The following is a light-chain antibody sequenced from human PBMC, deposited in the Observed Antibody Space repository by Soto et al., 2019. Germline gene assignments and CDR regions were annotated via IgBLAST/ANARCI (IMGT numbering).Light chain of an antibody. CDR3: HQYDSSRNT. CDR2: GAS. Sequence: EIVLTQSPGTLSLSPGERATLSCRASQSVDSTYLAWYQQKPGQAPRLLIYGASSRATDIPDRFRGSGSGTDFTLTINSLEPEDFAVYYCHQYDSSRNTFGQGTKLEIK. V-gene: IGKV3-20*01. CDR1: QSVDSTY. J-gene: IGKJ2*01.